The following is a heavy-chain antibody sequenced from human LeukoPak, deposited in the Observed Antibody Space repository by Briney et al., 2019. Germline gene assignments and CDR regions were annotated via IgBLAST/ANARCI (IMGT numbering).Heavy chain of an antibody. J-gene: IGHJ6*03. V-gene: IGHV4-59*01. CDR3: ARDWGVSARPGYMDV. CDR1: GGSISNYY. CDR2: IYYSGST. Sequence: PSETLSLTCTVSGGSISNYYWSWIRQPPGKGLEWIGYIYYSGSTKYNPSLKSRVTISVDTSKNQFSLRLSSVTAADTAVYYCARDWGVSARPGYMDVWGKGTTVTVSS. D-gene: IGHD6-6*01.